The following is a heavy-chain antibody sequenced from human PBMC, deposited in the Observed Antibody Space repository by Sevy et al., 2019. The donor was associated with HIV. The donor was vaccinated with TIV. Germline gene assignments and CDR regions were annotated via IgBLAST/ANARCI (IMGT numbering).Heavy chain of an antibody. CDR1: GFTFSNAW. CDR2: IKGKTDGGTT. CDR3: TTEAYSGSYLHDY. J-gene: IGHJ4*02. V-gene: IGHV3-15*01. Sequence: GGSLRLSCAASGFTFSNAWMSWVRQAPGKGLEWVGRIKGKTDGGTTDYAAPVKGRFTISRDDSKNTLYLQMNSLKTEDTAVYYCTTEAYSGSYLHDYWGQGTLVTVSS. D-gene: IGHD1-26*01.